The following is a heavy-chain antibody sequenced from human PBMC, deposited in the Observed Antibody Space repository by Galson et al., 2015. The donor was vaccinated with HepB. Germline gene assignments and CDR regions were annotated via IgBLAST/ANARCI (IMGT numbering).Heavy chain of an antibody. J-gene: IGHJ2*01. D-gene: IGHD6-19*01. CDR3: ARDPAQWLVPHWYFDL. Sequence: SLRLSCAASGFTFSSYWMSWVRQAPGKGLEWVANIKQDGSEKYYVDSVKGRFTISRDNAKNSLYLQMNSLRAEDTAVYYCARDPAQWLVPHWYFDLWGRGTLVTVSS. CDR1: GFTFSSYW. CDR2: IKQDGSEK. V-gene: IGHV3-7*03.